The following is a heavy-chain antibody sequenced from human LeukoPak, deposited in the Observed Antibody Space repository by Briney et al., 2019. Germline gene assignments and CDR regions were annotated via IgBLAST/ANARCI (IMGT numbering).Heavy chain of an antibody. CDR3: ARHEPDYYGSGMIWDY. CDR1: GYSISSGYY. CDR2: IYHSGST. Sequence: SETLCLTCAVSGYSISSGYYWGWIRQPPGKGLEWIGSIYHSGSTYYNPSLKSRVTISVDTSKNQFSLKLSSVTAADTAVYYCARHEPDYYGSGMIWDYWGQGTLVTVSS. J-gene: IGHJ4*02. D-gene: IGHD3-10*01. V-gene: IGHV4-38-2*01.